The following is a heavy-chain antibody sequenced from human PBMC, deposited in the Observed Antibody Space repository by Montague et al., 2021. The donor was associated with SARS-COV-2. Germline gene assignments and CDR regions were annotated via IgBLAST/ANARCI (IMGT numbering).Heavy chain of an antibody. CDR1: GFSLSTGGVG. CDR2: IYWDDDK. Sequence: PALVKPTQTLTLTCTFSGFSLSTGGVGVGWIRQPPGKALEWLALIYWDDDKRYRPALQSRLTITKATSENQVVLTMTNMDPVDTATYYCAHRYYSGWGSSYAGVFDYWGQGTLVTVSS. D-gene: IGHD3-10*01. J-gene: IGHJ4*02. V-gene: IGHV2-5*02. CDR3: AHRYYSGWGSSYAGVFDY.